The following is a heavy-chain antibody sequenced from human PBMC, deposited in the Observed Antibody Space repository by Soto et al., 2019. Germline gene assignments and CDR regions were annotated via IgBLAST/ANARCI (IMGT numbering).Heavy chain of an antibody. CDR1: GFSLSTSGVG. D-gene: IGHD5-18*01. CDR3: AHVYGYGAYYYYYMDV. V-gene: IGHV2-5*02. Sequence: SGPTLVKPTQTLTLTCTFSGFSLSTSGVGVGWIRQPPGKALEWLALIYWDDDKRYSPSLKSRLTITKDTSKNQVVLTMTNMDPVDTATYYCAHVYGYGAYYYYYMDVWGKGTTVTVSS. CDR2: IYWDDDK. J-gene: IGHJ6*03.